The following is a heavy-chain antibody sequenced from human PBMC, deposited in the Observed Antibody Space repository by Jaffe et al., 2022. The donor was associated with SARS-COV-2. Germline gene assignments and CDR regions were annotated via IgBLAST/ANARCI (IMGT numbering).Heavy chain of an antibody. Sequence: QVQLVQSGAEVKKPGASVKVSCKASGYTFTSYDINWVRQATGQGLEWMGWMNPNSGNTGYAQKFQGRVTMTRNTSISTAYMELSSLRSEDTAVYYCARGRVAVAPDYYYGMDVWGQGTTVTVSS. CDR1: GYTFTSYD. CDR2: MNPNSGNT. CDR3: ARGRVAVAPDYYYGMDV. D-gene: IGHD6-19*01. J-gene: IGHJ6*02. V-gene: IGHV1-8*01.